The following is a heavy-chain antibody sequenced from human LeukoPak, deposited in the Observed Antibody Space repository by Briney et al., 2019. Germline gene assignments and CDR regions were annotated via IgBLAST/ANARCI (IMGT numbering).Heavy chain of an antibody. V-gene: IGHV3-9*01. J-gene: IGHJ6*04. CDR1: GFTFDDYA. CDR2: ISWNSGSI. CDR3: AKDFGVVTAMDV. D-gene: IGHD2-21*02. Sequence: GGSLRLSCAASGFTFDDYAMHWVRHAPGKGLEWVSGISWNSGSIGYADSVKGRFTISRDNAKNSLYLQMNSLRAEDTALYYCAKDFGVVTAMDVWGKGTTVTVSS.